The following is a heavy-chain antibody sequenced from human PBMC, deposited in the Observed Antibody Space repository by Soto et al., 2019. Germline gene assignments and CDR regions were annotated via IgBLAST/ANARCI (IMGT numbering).Heavy chain of an antibody. J-gene: IGHJ4*02. D-gene: IGHD2-2*01. Sequence: ASVKVSCKASGYTFTGYYMHWVRQAPGQGLEWMGWINPNSGGTNYAQKFQGWVTMTRDTSISTAYMELSRLRSDDTAVYYCATHYCSSTSCYPSAQPFDDSGQGSLVTVSS. CDR1: GYTFTGYY. V-gene: IGHV1-2*04. CDR2: INPNSGGT. CDR3: ATHYCSSTSCYPSAQPFDD.